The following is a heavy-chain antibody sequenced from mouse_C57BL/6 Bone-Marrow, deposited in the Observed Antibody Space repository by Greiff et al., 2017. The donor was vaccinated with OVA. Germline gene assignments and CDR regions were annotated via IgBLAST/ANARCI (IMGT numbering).Heavy chain of an antibody. V-gene: IGHV1-82*01. CDR2: IYPGAGDT. CDR1: GYAFSSSW. Sequence: QVQLQQSGPELVKPGASVKISCKASGYAFSSSWMNWVKQRPGKGLEWIGRIYPGAGDTNYNGKFKGTATLTADKSSRTAYMKLSSLTSVDSAVYFCARSGYYGSSIYYAMDYWGQGTSVTVSS. CDR3: ARSGYYGSSIYYAMDY. J-gene: IGHJ4*01. D-gene: IGHD1-1*01.